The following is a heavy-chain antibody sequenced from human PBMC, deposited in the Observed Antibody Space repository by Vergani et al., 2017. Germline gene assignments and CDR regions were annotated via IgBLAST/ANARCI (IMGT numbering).Heavy chain of an antibody. Sequence: QVQLVQSGAEVKKPGASVKVSCKASGYTFTNYYMHWVRQAPGQGPEWMGIINPSGGYTSNAQKFQGRVTMTRDTSTTTVYMELSSLRSEDTAVYYCTKVVTPGGGAFDIWGQGTMVTVSS. J-gene: IGHJ3*02. D-gene: IGHD4-23*01. CDR3: TKVVTPGGGAFDI. V-gene: IGHV1-46*03. CDR1: GYTFTNYY. CDR2: INPSGGYT.